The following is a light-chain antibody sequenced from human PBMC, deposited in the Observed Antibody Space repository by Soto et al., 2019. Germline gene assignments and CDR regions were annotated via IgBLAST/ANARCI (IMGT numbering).Light chain of an antibody. J-gene: IGKJ4*01. Sequence: EIVMTQSPATLSVSPGEGATLSCRASQGIGDTLAWYQQKPGKVPKLLISGISTLQSGVPSRFSGSGYGTEFTLTISNLQPEDVATYYCQKYNTAPLTFGGGTKVDIK. CDR3: QKYNTAPLT. V-gene: IGKV1-27*01. CDR2: GIS. CDR1: QGIGDT.